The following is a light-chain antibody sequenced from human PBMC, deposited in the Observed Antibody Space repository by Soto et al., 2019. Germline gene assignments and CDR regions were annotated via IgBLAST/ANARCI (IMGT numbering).Light chain of an antibody. V-gene: IGLV2-8*01. CDR1: SSDVGGYNY. Sequence: QSALTQPPSASGSPGQSVTISCTGTSSDVGGYNYVSWYQQHPGKAPKLMIYEVSKRPSGVPDRFSGSKSGNTASLTVSGLQAEDEADYYCSSYAGIHVVFGGGTTVTVL. J-gene: IGLJ2*01. CDR3: SSYAGIHVV. CDR2: EVS.